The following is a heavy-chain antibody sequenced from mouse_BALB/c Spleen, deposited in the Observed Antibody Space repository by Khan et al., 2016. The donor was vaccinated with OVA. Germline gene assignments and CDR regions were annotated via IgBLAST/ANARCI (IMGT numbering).Heavy chain of an antibody. V-gene: IGHV3-2*02. D-gene: IGHD2-2*01. CDR2: ISYSGST. CDR1: GYSITSEYA. CDR3: ARSVYYFYAYAMDY. Sequence: EVQLQESGPGLVKPSQSLSLTCTVTGYSITSEYAWNWIRQFPGNKLEWMGYISYSGSTSYNPSLKSRISVTRDTSKNQFFLQLNSVTTEDTATYYCARSVYYFYAYAMDYWGQGTSVTVSS. J-gene: IGHJ4*01.